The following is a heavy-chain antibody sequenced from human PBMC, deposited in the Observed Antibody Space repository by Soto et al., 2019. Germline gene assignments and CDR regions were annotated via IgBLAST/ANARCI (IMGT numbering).Heavy chain of an antibody. Sequence: SETLSPTCTVSGGSVSSGSYYWSWIRQPPGKGLEWIGYIYYSGSTNYNPSLKSRVTISVDTSKNQFSLKLSSVTAADTAVYYCARQTPSGITGTTSYFDYWGQGTLVTVSS. J-gene: IGHJ4*02. V-gene: IGHV4-61*01. CDR3: ARQTPSGITGTTSYFDY. CDR2: IYYSGST. D-gene: IGHD1-7*01. CDR1: GGSVSSGSYY.